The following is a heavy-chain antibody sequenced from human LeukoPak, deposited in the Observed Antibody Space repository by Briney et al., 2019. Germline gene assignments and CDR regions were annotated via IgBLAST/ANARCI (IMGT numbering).Heavy chain of an antibody. CDR2: IFYSGTT. Sequence: PGGSLRLSCAASGFTFSSYEMNWVRQAPGKGLEWMGSIFYSGTTHYNPSLKSRVTISVDTSKNQFSLKLSSVTAADTAVYYCARLSNYGGHSGDGYWGQGTLVTVSS. CDR3: ARLSNYGGHSGDGY. V-gene: IGHV4-59*05. J-gene: IGHJ4*02. D-gene: IGHD4-23*01. CDR1: GFTFSSYE.